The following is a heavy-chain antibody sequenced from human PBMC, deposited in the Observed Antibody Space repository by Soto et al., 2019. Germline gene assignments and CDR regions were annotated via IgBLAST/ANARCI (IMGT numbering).Heavy chain of an antibody. V-gene: IGHV4-4*02. CDR3: ARLSASSKLRGVVRN. J-gene: IGHJ4*02. CDR2: IYHSGNT. CDR1: GGSISSDNW. D-gene: IGHD3-10*01. Sequence: QVHLQESGPDLVRPSETLSLTCSFFGGSISSDNWWSWVRQTPGKGLEWIGEIYHSGNTNYNPSLKSRVTISVDKSKNQFSLKVTSVTAAYTALYYCARLSASSKLRGVVRNWGQGTLVTVSS.